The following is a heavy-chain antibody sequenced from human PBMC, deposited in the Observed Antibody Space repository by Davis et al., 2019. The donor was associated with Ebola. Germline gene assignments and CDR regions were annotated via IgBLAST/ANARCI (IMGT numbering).Heavy chain of an antibody. CDR1: GGSVGSDY. V-gene: IGHV4-59*02. CDR3: ARGRGYSYGIFDY. CDR2: IYYSGST. D-gene: IGHD5-18*01. Sequence: SETLSLTCSVSGGSVGSDYWSWIRQPPGKGLEWIGYIYYSGSTNYNPSLKSRVTISVDTSKNQFSLKLSSVTAADTAVYYCARGRGYSYGIFDYWGQGTLVTVSS. J-gene: IGHJ4*02.